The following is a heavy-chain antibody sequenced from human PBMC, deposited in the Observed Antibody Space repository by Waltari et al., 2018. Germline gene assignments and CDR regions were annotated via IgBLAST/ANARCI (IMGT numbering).Heavy chain of an antibody. CDR1: GDSISSFY. Sequence: QVQLQETGPGLVKPSETLSLTCTVSGDSISSFYWSWIRQPPGKGLEWIAYIFYSGSTSDNPSLKSRVTISVDTSKNQFSLNLRSLTAADTAVYYCARTNFLGGMDVWGQGTTVTVSS. J-gene: IGHJ6*02. CDR3: ARTNFLGGMDV. V-gene: IGHV4-59*01. CDR2: IFYSGST.